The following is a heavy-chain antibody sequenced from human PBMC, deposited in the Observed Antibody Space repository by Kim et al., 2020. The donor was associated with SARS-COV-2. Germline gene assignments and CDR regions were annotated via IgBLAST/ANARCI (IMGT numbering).Heavy chain of an antibody. V-gene: IGHV1-69*01. J-gene: IGHJ3*02. D-gene: IGHD3-16*01. Sequence: NSAQKFQGRVTITADESTSTAYMELSSLRSEDTAVYYCARGEGGNDAFDIWGQGTMVTVSS. CDR3: ARGEGGNDAFDI.